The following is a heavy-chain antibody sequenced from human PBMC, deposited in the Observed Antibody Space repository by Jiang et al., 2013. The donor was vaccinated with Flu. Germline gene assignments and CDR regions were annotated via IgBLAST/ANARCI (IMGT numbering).Heavy chain of an antibody. CDR2: IYSGGST. V-gene: IGHV3-66*01. CDR3: ARELTTSAFDI. Sequence: QLVESGGGLVQPGGSLRLSCAASGFTVSSNYMSWVRQAPGKGLEWVSVIYSGGSTYYADSVKGRFTISRDNSKNTLYLQMNSLRAEDTAVYYCARELTTSAFDIWGQGTMVTVSS. J-gene: IGHJ3*02. CDR1: GFTVSSNY. D-gene: IGHD3-22*01.